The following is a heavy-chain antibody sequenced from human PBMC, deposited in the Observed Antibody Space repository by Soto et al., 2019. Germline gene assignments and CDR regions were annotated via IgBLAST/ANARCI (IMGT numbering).Heavy chain of an antibody. CDR2: IYYNGST. CDR3: ARQRVIPGTPTNWFDP. J-gene: IGHJ5*02. V-gene: IGHV4-39*01. Sequence: QVQVQESGPGLVKPSDTLSLTCTVSGGSVSSRSYFWGWIRQPPGKGLEWIGTIYYNGSTYYNPSLKSRVPLSVDTSKNQFSLKLTSVTASDTALYYCARQRVIPGTPTNWFDPWGQGTLVTVSS. CDR1: GGSVSSRSYF. D-gene: IGHD2-15*01.